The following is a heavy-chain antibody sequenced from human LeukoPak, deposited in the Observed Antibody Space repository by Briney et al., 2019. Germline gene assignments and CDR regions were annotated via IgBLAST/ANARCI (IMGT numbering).Heavy chain of an antibody. CDR1: GFTFSSYA. Sequence: PGGSLRLSCAASGFTFSSYATNWVRQAPGKGLEWVSAVRGSDAGTSYADSVKGRFTISRDNSKNTLYLQMNSLRAEDTAVYYCAKNRGGSYYSGSDYWGQGILVTVSS. J-gene: IGHJ4*02. CDR3: AKNRGGSYYSGSDY. V-gene: IGHV3-23*01. D-gene: IGHD1-26*01. CDR2: VRGSDAGT.